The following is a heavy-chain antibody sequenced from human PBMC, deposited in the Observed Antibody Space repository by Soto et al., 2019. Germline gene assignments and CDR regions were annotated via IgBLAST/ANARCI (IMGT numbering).Heavy chain of an antibody. J-gene: IGHJ6*02. V-gene: IGHV3-23*01. CDR1: GFTFTNYA. CDR3: AEDHEPKQYYYDSSGYPTYGMDV. D-gene: IGHD3-22*01. Sequence: PGGSLRLSCAASGFTFTNYAMTWVRQAPGKGLEWVAVITGLSDGMHYADSVKGRLTISRDNSKNTLFLQMNSLRAEDTALYYCAEDHEPKQYYYDSSGYPTYGMDVWGQGTTVTVSS. CDR2: ITGLSDGM.